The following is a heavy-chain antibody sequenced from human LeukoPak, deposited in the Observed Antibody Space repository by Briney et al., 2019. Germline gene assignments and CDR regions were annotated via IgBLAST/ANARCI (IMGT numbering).Heavy chain of an antibody. J-gene: IGHJ4*02. D-gene: IGHD3-3*01. Sequence: PSETLSLTCAVYGGSFSGYYWSWIRQPPGKGLEWIGEINHSGSTNYNPSLKSRVTISVDTSKNQFSLKLSSVTAADTAMYYCARGYYDFWSGYYPFDYWGQGTLVTVSS. V-gene: IGHV4-34*01. CDR1: GGSFSGYY. CDR3: ARGYYDFWSGYYPFDY. CDR2: INHSGST.